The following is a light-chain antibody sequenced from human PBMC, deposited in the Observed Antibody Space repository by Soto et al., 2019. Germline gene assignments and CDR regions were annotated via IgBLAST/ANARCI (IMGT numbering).Light chain of an antibody. CDR1: SSDVGSYKY. Sequence: HSVLRHPGSVSRSPGLSITMSYTGTSSDVGSYKYVSWYQHYPGKAPKLIIYEVSNRPSGVSDRFSGSKSGNTASLTISGLQAEDEADYYCISYTTSSTVLFGGGTKVTAL. J-gene: IGLJ2*01. CDR2: EVS. CDR3: ISYTTSSTVL. V-gene: IGLV2-14*01.